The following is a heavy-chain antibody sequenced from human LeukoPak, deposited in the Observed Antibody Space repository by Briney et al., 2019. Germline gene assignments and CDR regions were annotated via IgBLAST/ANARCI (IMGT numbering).Heavy chain of an antibody. J-gene: IGHJ4*02. CDR3: ARLTSHDFWSGYYPDY. V-gene: IGHV4-39*01. Sequence: SETLSLTCTVSGGSISSSSYYWGWIRQPPGKGLEWIGSIYYSGSTYYNPSLKSRVTISVDTSKNQFSLKLSSVTAADTAVYYCARLTSHDFWSGYYPDYWGQGTLVTVSS. D-gene: IGHD3-3*01. CDR1: GGSISSSSYY. CDR2: IYYSGST.